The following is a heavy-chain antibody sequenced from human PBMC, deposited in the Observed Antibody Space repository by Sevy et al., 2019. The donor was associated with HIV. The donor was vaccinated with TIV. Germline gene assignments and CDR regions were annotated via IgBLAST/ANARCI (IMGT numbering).Heavy chain of an antibody. V-gene: IGHV1-24*01. CDR3: TTMEYYSNVIGDSSGDY. CDR2: FDPEDGET. Sequence: ASVKVSCKVSGYTLTELSMHWVRQAPGKGLEWMGGFDPEDGETIYAQKFQGRVTMTEDRSTNTAYMELSSLRSEDTAVYYCTTMEYYSNVIGDSSGDYWGQGTLVTVSS. D-gene: IGHD2-21*01. CDR1: GYTLTELS. J-gene: IGHJ4*02.